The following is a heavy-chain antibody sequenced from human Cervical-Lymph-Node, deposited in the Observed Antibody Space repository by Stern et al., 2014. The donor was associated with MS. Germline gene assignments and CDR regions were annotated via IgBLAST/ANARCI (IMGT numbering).Heavy chain of an antibody. V-gene: IGHV1-24*01. D-gene: IGHD2/OR15-2a*01. CDR3: ATGHSILDYYGMDV. Sequence: VQLVESGAEVKKPGASVKVSCKVSGYTLTELSMHWVRQAPGKGIEWMGGFDPEDGETIYAQKFQGRVTMTEDTSTDTAYMELSSLRSEDTAVYYCATGHSILDYYGMDVWGQGTTVTVSS. J-gene: IGHJ6*02. CDR2: FDPEDGET. CDR1: GYTLTELS.